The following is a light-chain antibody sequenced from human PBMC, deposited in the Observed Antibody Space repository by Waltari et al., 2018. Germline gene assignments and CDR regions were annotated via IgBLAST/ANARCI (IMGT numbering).Light chain of an antibody. CDR3: QHYLRLPVA. CDR2: GVS. V-gene: IGKV3-20*01. J-gene: IGKJ1*01. CDR1: QSLNRA. Sequence: EIVLTQSPDTLSLSQGEKATLSCRASQSLNRALAWYQQNPGQAPRLLIYGVSTRATGIPDRFSGSGSGADFSLTITRLEPEDFAVYYCQHYLRLPVAFGQGTKVDIK.